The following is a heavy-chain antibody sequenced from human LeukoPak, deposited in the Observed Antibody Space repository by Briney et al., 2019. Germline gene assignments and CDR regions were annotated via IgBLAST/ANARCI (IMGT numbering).Heavy chain of an antibody. CDR3: ARSPDYGDYEYYFDY. Sequence: PSETLSLTCTVSGGSISSYYWSWIRQPPGRGLEWIGYIYYSGSTNYNPSLKSRVTISVDTSKNQFSLKLSSVTAADTAVYYCARSPDYGDYEYYFDYWGQGTLVTVSS. CDR1: GGSISSYY. CDR2: IYYSGST. D-gene: IGHD4-17*01. V-gene: IGHV4-59*01. J-gene: IGHJ4*02.